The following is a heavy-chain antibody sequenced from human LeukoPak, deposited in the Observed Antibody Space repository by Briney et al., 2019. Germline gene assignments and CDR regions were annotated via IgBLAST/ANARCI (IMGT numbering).Heavy chain of an antibody. CDR1: GGSISSYY. D-gene: IGHD5-24*01. V-gene: IGHV4-59*01. CDR2: IYYSGST. CDR3: ARETRDGYNSYYLDY. J-gene: IGHJ4*02. Sequence: SETLSLTCTVSGGSISSYYWSWIRQPPGKGLEWIGYIYYSGSTNYNPSLKSRVTISVDTSKNQFSLKLSSVTAADTAVYYCARETRDGYNSYYLDYWGQGTLVAVSS.